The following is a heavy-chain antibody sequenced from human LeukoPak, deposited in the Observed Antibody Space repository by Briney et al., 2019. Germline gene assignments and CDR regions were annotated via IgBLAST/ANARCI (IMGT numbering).Heavy chain of an antibody. CDR1: GFTFSTYW. CDR3: ARDVGGSLDY. J-gene: IGHJ4*02. V-gene: IGHV3-7*01. CDR2: IKGDESAR. D-gene: IGHD1-26*01. Sequence: PGGSLRLSCAASGFTFSTYWTAWVRQAPGKGLEWVANIKGDESARHQADSVKGRFTISRDNAQNSVYLQMSSLRGEDTAVYYCARDVGGSLDYWGQGTLVTVSS.